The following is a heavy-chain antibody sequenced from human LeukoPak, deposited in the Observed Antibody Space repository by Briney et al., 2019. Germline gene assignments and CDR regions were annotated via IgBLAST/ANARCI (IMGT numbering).Heavy chain of an antibody. Sequence: ASVKVSCKASGYTFTGYYMHWVRQAPGQGLEWMGWINPNSGGTNYAQKFQGRVTMTRDTSITTVYMELSRLRSDDTAVYYCARVGDGLNDAFDIWGQGTMVTVSS. J-gene: IGHJ3*02. CDR2: INPNSGGT. V-gene: IGHV1-2*02. D-gene: IGHD5-24*01. CDR1: GYTFTGYY. CDR3: ARVGDGLNDAFDI.